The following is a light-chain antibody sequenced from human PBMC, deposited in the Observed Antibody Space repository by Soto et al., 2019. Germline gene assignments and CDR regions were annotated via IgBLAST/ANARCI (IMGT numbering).Light chain of an antibody. V-gene: IGKV4-1*01. J-gene: IGKJ2*01. Sequence: DIVMTQSPDSLAVSLGERATINCKSSQSGLYSSNNKNYLAWYQQKPGQPPKLLIYWASTRESGVPDRFSGSGSGTEFTLTSSSLQAEDVAVYYCQQYYSTPLTFGQGTKLEIK. CDR3: QQYYSTPLT. CDR1: QSGLYSSNNKNY. CDR2: WAS.